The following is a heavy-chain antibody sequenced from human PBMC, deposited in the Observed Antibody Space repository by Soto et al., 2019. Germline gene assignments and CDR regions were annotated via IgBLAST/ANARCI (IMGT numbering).Heavy chain of an antibody. J-gene: IGHJ4*02. V-gene: IGHV4-4*07. CDR1: GGSISSYY. Sequence: SETLSLTCTVSGGSISSYYWSWLRQAAGKGLEWIGRIHTTENTNYNPSLKSRVTMSVDTSNNQFSLRLSSLTAADTAVYYCARALSSAAGLYFDYWGQGTLVTVSS. CDR2: IHTTENT. D-gene: IGHD6-13*01. CDR3: ARALSSAAGLYFDY.